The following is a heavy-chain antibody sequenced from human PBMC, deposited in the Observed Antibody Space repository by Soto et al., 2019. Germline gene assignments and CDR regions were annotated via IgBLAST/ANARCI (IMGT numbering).Heavy chain of an antibody. CDR3: TRGPRASSTGTGAH. V-gene: IGHV3-74*01. CDR1: GFTFTTYW. D-gene: IGHD1-1*01. J-gene: IGHJ4*02. CDR2: INGDGSST. Sequence: PVGSLRLSCAASGFTFTTYWMHWVRQVPGKGLVWVSRINGDGSSTTYADSVKGRFTISRDNAKNTLYLQMNSLRAEDTAVYYCTRGPRASSTGTGAHWGQGTRVTVSS.